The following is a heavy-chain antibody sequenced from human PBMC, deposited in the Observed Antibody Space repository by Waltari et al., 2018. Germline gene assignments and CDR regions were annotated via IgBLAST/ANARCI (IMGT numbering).Heavy chain of an antibody. J-gene: IGHJ4*02. CDR3: VRGWWADY. Sequence: EVQLLESGGGLVQPGGSLRLSCAASGFTFSSYILTWVRQAPGKGLEWVSAIRGSGDSTYYADFVKGRFTISRDNSKNTLYLQMNSLRAEDTAVYYCVRGWWADYWGQGTLVTVSS. CDR2: IRGSGDST. D-gene: IGHD2-15*01. V-gene: IGHV3-23*01. CDR1: GFTFSSYI.